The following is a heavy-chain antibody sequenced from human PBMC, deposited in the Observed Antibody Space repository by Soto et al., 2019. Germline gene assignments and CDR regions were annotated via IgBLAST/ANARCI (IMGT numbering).Heavy chain of an antibody. Sequence: SGPTLVKPTQTLTLTCTFSGFSLSTSGVGVGWIRQPPGKALEWLALIYWNDDKRYSPSLKSRLTITKDTSKNQVVLTMTNMDPVDTATYYCARSALSGGFWSGYYPGVYYYGMDVWGQGTTVTVSS. CDR2: IYWNDDK. CDR1: GFSLSTSGVG. D-gene: IGHD3-3*01. J-gene: IGHJ6*02. CDR3: ARSALSGGFWSGYYPGVYYYGMDV. V-gene: IGHV2-5*01.